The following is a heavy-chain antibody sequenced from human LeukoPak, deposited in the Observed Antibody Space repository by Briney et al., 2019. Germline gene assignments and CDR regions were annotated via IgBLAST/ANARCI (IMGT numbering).Heavy chain of an antibody. D-gene: IGHD1-1*01. CDR1: GFAFRTYS. V-gene: IGHV3-21*01. CDR3: ARDRGIRGSFDY. J-gene: IGHJ4*02. Sequence: GGPLRLSCAASGFAFRTYSMNWVRQAPGKGLEWVSSISTTSRYINYADSVKGRFTISRDNAKNSLYLQMNSLRAEDTAVYYCARDRGIRGSFDYWGQGTLVTVSS. CDR2: ISTTSRYI.